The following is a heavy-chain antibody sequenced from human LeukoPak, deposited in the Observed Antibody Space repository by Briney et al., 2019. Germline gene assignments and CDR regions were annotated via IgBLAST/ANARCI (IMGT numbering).Heavy chain of an antibody. CDR3: ARLTYYYDSSGNNFDY. Sequence: GGSLRLSCAASGFTFSSYAMHWVRQAPGKGLKWVAVISYDGSNKYYADSVKGRFTISRDNSKNTLYLQMNSLRAEDTAVYYCARLTYYYDSSGNNFDYWGQGTLVTVSS. CDR2: ISYDGSNK. CDR1: GFTFSSYA. V-gene: IGHV3-30-3*01. D-gene: IGHD3-22*01. J-gene: IGHJ4*02.